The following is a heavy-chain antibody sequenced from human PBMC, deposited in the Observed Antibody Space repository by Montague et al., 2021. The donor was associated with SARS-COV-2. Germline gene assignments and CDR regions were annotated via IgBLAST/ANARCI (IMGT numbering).Heavy chain of an antibody. J-gene: IGHJ4*02. V-gene: IGHV4-59*12. CDR3: ARVVVDASGWYHFDC. CDR1: GDSISRYY. Sequence: SETLSLTCTVSGDSISRYYWGWIRQPPGKGLEWMGYHYNSGSTNYSPTLKSRIAMSVDTSENQFSLKLFSVTAADTAVYYCARVVVDASGWYHFDCWGQGALGTGAS. D-gene: IGHD6-19*01. CDR2: HYNSGST.